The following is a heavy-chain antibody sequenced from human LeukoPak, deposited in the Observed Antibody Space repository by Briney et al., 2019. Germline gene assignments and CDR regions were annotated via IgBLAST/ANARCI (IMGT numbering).Heavy chain of an antibody. D-gene: IGHD3-16*01. Sequence: GGSLRLSCAASGFTFSSYERNWVRQAPGKGLEWLSSISTSGNTIYYADSGKGRFTISRDNAKNSLYLQMNSLGAEDTAVYYCAGGGTWIDYWGQGTLVTVSS. CDR3: AGGGTWIDY. V-gene: IGHV3-48*03. J-gene: IGHJ4*02. CDR1: GFTFSSYE. CDR2: ISTSGNTI.